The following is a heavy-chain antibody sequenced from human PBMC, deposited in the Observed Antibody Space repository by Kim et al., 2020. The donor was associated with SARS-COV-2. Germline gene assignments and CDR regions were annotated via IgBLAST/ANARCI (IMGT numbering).Heavy chain of an antibody. CDR1: GGSISSGGYY. D-gene: IGHD3-22*01. CDR2: IYYSGST. V-gene: IGHV4-31*03. Sequence: SETLSLTCTVSGGSISSGGYYWSWIRQHPGKGLEWIGYIYYSGSTYYNPSLKSRVTISVDTSKNQFSLKLSSVTAADTAVYYCARDLEYYYDSSGYYYEGWFDPWGQGTLVTVSS. CDR3: ARDLEYYYDSSGYYYEGWFDP. J-gene: IGHJ5*02.